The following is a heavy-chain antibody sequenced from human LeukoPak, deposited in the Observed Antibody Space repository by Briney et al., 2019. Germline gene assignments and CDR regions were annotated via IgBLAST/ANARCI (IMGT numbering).Heavy chain of an antibody. V-gene: IGHV4-59*01. Sequence: SETLSLTCTVSGGSISSYYWSWIRQPPGKGLEWIGYIYYSGSTNYNPSLKSRVTISVDTSKNQFSLKLSSVTAADTAVYYCARVTYPPSITNQYNWFDPWGQGTLVTVSS. CDR2: IYYSGST. CDR1: GGSISSYY. J-gene: IGHJ5*02. D-gene: IGHD3-3*01. CDR3: ARVTYPPSITNQYNWFDP.